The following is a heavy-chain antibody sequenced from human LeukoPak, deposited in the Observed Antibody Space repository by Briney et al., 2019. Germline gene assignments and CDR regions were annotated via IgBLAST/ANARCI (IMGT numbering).Heavy chain of an antibody. CDR1: GGSFSGYY. D-gene: IGHD7-27*01. V-gene: IGHV4-34*01. J-gene: IGHJ6*03. CDR2: INHSGSS. CDR3: ARWGNSRRPYYYYYMDV. Sequence: SETLSLTCAVYGGSFSGYYWSSIRQPPGKGLERIGEINHSGSSNYNPSLKSRVTISVDTSKNQFSLKLSSVTAADTAVYYWARWGNSRRPYYYYYMDVWGKGTTVTVSS.